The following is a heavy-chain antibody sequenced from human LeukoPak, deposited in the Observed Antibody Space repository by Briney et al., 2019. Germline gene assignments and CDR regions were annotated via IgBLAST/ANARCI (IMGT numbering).Heavy chain of an antibody. CDR3: ARHIDYYDSSGYLLDY. CDR1: GYSFTSYW. Sequence: GESLKVSCKGSGYSFTSYWIGWVRQMPGKGLEWMGIIYPGDSDTRYSPSFQGQVTISADKSISTAYLQWSSLKASDTAMYYCARHIDYYDSSGYLLDYWGQGTLVTVSS. J-gene: IGHJ4*02. V-gene: IGHV5-51*01. D-gene: IGHD3-22*01. CDR2: IYPGDSDT.